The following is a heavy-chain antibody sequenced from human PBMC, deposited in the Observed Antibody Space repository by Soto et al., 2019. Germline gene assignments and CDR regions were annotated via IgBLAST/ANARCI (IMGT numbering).Heavy chain of an antibody. V-gene: IGHV3-48*02. Sequence: VGSLRLSCAASGFTFSSYSMNWVRQAPGKGLEWVSHISSRISTIYYADSVKGRFTISRDNAKNSLYLQMNSLRDEDTAVYYCAREYDILTGYYDVGWFDPWGQGTLVTVS. CDR3: AREYDILTGYYDVGWFDP. J-gene: IGHJ5*02. CDR1: GFTFSSYS. D-gene: IGHD3-9*01. CDR2: ISSRISTI.